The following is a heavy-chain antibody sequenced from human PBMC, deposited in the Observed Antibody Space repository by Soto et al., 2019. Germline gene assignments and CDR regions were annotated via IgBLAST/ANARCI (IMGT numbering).Heavy chain of an antibody. Sequence: QVQLVQSGAEVKKPGASVKVSCKASGYTFTSYAMHWVRQAPGQRLEWMGWINAGNGNTKYSQKFQGRVTITRDTSASKAYMELGSLRSENTAVYYFARVSGGGGFDYWGQGTLVTVSS. J-gene: IGHJ4*02. D-gene: IGHD3-10*01. V-gene: IGHV1-3*01. CDR2: INAGNGNT. CDR3: ARVSGGGGFDY. CDR1: GYTFTSYA.